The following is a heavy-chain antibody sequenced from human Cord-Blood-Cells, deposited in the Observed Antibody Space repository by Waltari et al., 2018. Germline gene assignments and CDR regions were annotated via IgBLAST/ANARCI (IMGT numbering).Heavy chain of an antibody. D-gene: IGHD2-2*01. V-gene: IGHV4-39*01. CDR1: GGSISSSSYS. CDR2: IYYSGST. CDR3: ARQDIVVVPAAIGYFDY. J-gene: IGHJ4*02. Sequence: QLQLQESGPGLVKPSETLSLTCTVPGGSISSSSYSWGWIRQPPGKGLEWIGSIYYSGSTYYNPSLKSRVTISVDTSKNQFSLKLSSVTAADTAVYYCARQDIVVVPAAIGYFDYWGQGTLVTVSS.